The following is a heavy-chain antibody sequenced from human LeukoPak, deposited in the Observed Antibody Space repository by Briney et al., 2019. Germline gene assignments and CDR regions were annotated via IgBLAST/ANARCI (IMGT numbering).Heavy chain of an antibody. V-gene: IGHV1-18*01. D-gene: IGHD3-10*01. CDR1: GYTFTSYG. CDR3: ARRGEGSGSYSTADY. CDR2: ISAYNGNT. J-gene: IGHJ4*02. Sequence: ASVKVSCKASGYTFTSYGISWVRQAPGQGLEWMRWISAYNGNTNYAQKLQGRVTMTTDTSTSTAYMELRSLRSDDTAVYYCARRGEGSGSYSTADYWGQGTLVTVSS.